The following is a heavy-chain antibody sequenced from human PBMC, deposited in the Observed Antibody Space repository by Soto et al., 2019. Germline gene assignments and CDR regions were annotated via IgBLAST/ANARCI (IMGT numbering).Heavy chain of an antibody. CDR3: ARDGRLGISY. Sequence: TLSLTCAVSGGSISSGGYSWSWIRQPPGKGLEWIGYIYHSGSTYYNPSLKSRVTISVDRSKNQFSLKLSSVTAADTAVYYCARDGRLGISYWGQGTLVTVSS. V-gene: IGHV4-30-2*01. D-gene: IGHD7-27*01. CDR2: IYHSGST. CDR1: GGSISSGGYS. J-gene: IGHJ4*02.